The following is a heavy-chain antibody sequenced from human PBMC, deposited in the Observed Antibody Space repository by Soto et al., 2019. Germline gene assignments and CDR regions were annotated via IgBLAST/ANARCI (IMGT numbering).Heavy chain of an antibody. J-gene: IGHJ4*02. Sequence: QVQLVQSGAEVKKPGASVKVSCKASGYTFTSYYMHWVRQAPGQGLEWMGIINPSGGSTSYAQKFQGRVTMTRDTSTSTVYMERSSLRSEDTAVYYCARGGKPYYYDSSGYYDPIDYWGQGTLVTVSS. D-gene: IGHD3-22*01. CDR1: GYTFTSYY. CDR3: ARGGKPYYYDSSGYYDPIDY. CDR2: INPSGGST. V-gene: IGHV1-46*01.